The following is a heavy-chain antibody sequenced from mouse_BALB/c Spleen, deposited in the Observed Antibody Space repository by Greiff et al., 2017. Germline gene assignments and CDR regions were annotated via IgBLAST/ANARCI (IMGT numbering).Heavy chain of an antibody. CDR2: ISSGSSTI. CDR3: ARHPGYDEALDY. Sequence: EVHLVESGGGLVQPGGSRKLSCAASGFTFSSFGMHWVRQAPEKGLEWVAYISSGSSTIYYADTVKGRFTISRDNPKNTLFLQMTSLRSEDTAMYYCARHPGYDEALDYWGQGTSVTVSS. D-gene: IGHD2-14*01. J-gene: IGHJ4*01. CDR1: GFTFSSFG. V-gene: IGHV5-17*02.